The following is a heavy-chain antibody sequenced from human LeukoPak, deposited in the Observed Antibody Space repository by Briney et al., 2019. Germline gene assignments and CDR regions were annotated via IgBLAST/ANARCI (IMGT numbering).Heavy chain of an antibody. D-gene: IGHD1-26*01. CDR3: VKDSPPRYSGSPPAY. J-gene: IGHJ4*02. CDR2: IFPTFGTA. CDR1: GYTFTSYD. V-gene: IGHV1-69*13. Sequence: SVKVSCKASGYTFTSYDINWVRQATGQGLEWMGGIFPTFGTATYTQKFQGRVTITADESTRTAYMELSSLRADDTAVYYCVKDSPPRYSGSPPAYWGQGTLVTVSS.